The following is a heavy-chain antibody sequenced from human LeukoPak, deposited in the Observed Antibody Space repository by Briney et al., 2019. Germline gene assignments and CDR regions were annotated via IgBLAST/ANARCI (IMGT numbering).Heavy chain of an antibody. CDR2: IYSGGST. CDR1: GFTVSSNY. D-gene: IGHD1-26*01. V-gene: IGHV3-53*01. Sequence: PGGSLRLSCAASGFTVSSNYMSWVRQAPGKGLEWVSVIYSGGSTYYADSVKGRFTISRDNSKNTLYLQMNSLRAEDTAVYYCARDRVVGAITYDALDIWGQGTMVTVSS. CDR3: ARDRVVGAITYDALDI. J-gene: IGHJ3*02.